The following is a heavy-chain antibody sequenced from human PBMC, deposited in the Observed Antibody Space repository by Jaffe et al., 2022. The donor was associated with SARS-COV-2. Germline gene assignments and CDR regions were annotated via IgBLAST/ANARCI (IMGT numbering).Heavy chain of an antibody. CDR1: GFTFSGSA. D-gene: IGHD3-22*01. J-gene: IGHJ4*02. CDR2: IRSKANSYAT. V-gene: IGHV3-73*02. Sequence: EVQLVESGGGLVQPGGSLKLSCAASGFTFSGSAMHWVRQASGKGLEWVGRIRSKANSYATAYAASVKGRFTISRDDSKNTAYLQMNSLKTEDTAVYYCTRHAINYYDSSGSDYWGQGTLVTVSS. CDR3: TRHAINYYDSSGSDY.